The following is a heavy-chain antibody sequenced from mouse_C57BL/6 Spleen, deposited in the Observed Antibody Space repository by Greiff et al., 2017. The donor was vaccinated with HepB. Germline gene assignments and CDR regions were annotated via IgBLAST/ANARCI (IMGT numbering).Heavy chain of an antibody. D-gene: IGHD2-1*01. CDR3: TRGDYYANDAMDY. V-gene: IGHV1-5*01. Sequence: VQLKESGTVLARPGASVKMSCKTSGYTFTSYWMHWVKQRPGQGLEWIGAIYPGNSDTSYNQKFKGKAKLTAVTSASTAYMELSSLTNDDSAVYYVTRGDYYANDAMDYWGQGTSVTVSS. CDR2: IYPGNSDT. CDR1: GYTFTSYW. J-gene: IGHJ4*01.